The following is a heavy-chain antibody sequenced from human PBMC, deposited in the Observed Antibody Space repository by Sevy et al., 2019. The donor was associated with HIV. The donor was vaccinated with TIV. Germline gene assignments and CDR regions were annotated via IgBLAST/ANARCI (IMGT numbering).Heavy chain of an antibody. CDR1: GYSFTSHW. CDR3: ATSRSGGFDSSGYYIY. CDR2: IFPDDSDT. V-gene: IGHV5-51*01. D-gene: IGHD3-22*01. Sequence: GESLKISCQGSGYSFTSHWIGWVRHMPGKGLEWMGIIFPDDSDTRYSPSFQGQVTFSADKSINTAYLQWSSLKASDTAMYYCATSRSGGFDSSGYYIYWGQGTLVTVSS. J-gene: IGHJ4*02.